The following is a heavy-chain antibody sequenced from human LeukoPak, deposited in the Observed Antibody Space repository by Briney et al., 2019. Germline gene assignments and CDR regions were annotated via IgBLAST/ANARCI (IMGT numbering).Heavy chain of an antibody. CDR2: ISSSSTYI. CDR3: ARDLLLADNGGSSAHDY. CDR1: GFTFSTYN. Sequence: GGSLRLSCAASGFTFSTYNMNWVRQAPGKGLEWVSSISSSSTYIYYADSVKGRFTISRDNAKNSLYLQMNSLRDEDTAVYYCARDLLLADNGGSSAHDYWGQGTLVTVSS. J-gene: IGHJ4*02. D-gene: IGHD2-15*01. V-gene: IGHV3-21*01.